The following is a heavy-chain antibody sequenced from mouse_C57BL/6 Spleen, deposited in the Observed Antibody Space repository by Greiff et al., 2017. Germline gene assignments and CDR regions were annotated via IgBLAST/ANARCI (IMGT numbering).Heavy chain of an antibody. Sequence: EVMLVESGGGLVKPGGSLKLSCAASGFTFSSYGMSWVRQTPDKRLEWVATISSGGSYTYYPDSVKGRFTISSDNAKNTLYLRMSSLKSEDTAMYYCAVVPGYWGQGTTLTVSS. V-gene: IGHV5-6*03. CDR1: GFTFSSYG. D-gene: IGHD1-1*01. CDR2: ISSGGSYT. J-gene: IGHJ2*01. CDR3: AVVPGY.